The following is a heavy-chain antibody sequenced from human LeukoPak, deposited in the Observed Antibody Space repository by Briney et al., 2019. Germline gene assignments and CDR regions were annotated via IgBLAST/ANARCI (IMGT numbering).Heavy chain of an antibody. Sequence: ASVKVSCKASGYTFTSYDINWVRQATGQGLEWMGWMNPNSGNTGYAQKFQGGVTMTRNTSISTAYMELSSLRSEDTAVYYCAWGLAAAGTPLDAFDIWGQGTMVTVSS. CDR1: GYTFTSYD. D-gene: IGHD6-13*01. CDR2: MNPNSGNT. V-gene: IGHV1-8*01. CDR3: AWGLAAAGTPLDAFDI. J-gene: IGHJ3*02.